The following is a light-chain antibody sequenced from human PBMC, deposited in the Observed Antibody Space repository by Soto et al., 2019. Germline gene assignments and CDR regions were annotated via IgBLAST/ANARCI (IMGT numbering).Light chain of an antibody. Sequence: EIVLTQSPGTLSLSPGERATLSCRASQSVSSSYLAWYQQKPGQAPRLLIYGASSRATGIPDRFSGSGSGTELTLINHKLEPEDFGGYYWPQYDRPPRKFGQRAKVEIK. V-gene: IGKV3-20*01. CDR1: QSVSSSY. CDR2: GAS. CDR3: PQYDRPPRK. J-gene: IGKJ1*01.